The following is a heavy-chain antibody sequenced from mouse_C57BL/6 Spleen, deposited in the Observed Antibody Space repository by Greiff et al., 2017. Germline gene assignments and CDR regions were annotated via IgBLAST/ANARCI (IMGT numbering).Heavy chain of an antibody. CDR1: GFPLTSYA. D-gene: IGHD1-1*01. Sequence: VKLVESGPGLVAPSQSLSITCTVSGFPLTSYAISWVRQPPGKGLAWLGVIWTGGGTNYNSALKSRLSISKENSKSQVFLKMNSLQTEDTARYYCARNSRYGSSYGAMDYWGQGTSVTVSS. CDR3: ARNSRYGSSYGAMDY. CDR2: IWTGGGT. J-gene: IGHJ4*01. V-gene: IGHV2-9-1*01.